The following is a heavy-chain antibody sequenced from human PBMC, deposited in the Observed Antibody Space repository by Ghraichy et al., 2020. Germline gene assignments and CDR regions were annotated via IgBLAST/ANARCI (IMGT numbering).Heavy chain of an antibody. CDR3: ARDYCSAGSCYSFFWYFDL. Sequence: GGSLRLSCAASGFTFSNYWMSWVRQAPGKELECVANIKQDGSEKYSVDSVKGRFTISRDNAKNSLYLQMNSLRADDTAVYYCARDYCSAGSCYSFFWYFDLWGRGTLVTVSS. CDR2: IKQDGSEK. J-gene: IGHJ2*01. V-gene: IGHV3-7*01. CDR1: GFTFSNYW. D-gene: IGHD2-15*01.